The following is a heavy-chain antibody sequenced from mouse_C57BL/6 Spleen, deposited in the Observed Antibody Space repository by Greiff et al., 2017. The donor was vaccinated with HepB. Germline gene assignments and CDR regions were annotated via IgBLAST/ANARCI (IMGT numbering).Heavy chain of an antibody. J-gene: IGHJ4*01. D-gene: IGHD2-4*01. CDR3: AKNHYDYDVYAMDY. V-gene: IGHV2-5*01. CDR1: GFSLTSYG. CDR2: IWRGGST. Sequence: VKLQQSGPGLVQPSQSLSITCTVSGFSLTSYGVHWVRQSPGKGLEWLGVIWRGGSTDYNAAFMSRLSITKDNSKSQVFFKMNSLQADDTAIYYCAKNHYDYDVYAMDYWGQGTSVTVSS.